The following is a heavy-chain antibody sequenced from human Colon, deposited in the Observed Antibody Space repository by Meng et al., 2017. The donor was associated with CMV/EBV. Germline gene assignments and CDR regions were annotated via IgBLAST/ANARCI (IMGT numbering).Heavy chain of an antibody. V-gene: IGHV3-NL1*01. CDR1: GFTFSSYG. CDR3: ARQADLDYPPAV. Sequence: GESLKISCAASGFTFSSYGMHWIRQAPGKGLEWVSSIYANDRTFYADSVKGRFTISKDSSKNTVYLQINSLRAEDTAVYFCARQADLDYPPAVWGQGTMVTVSS. CDR2: IYANDRT. J-gene: IGHJ3*01. D-gene: IGHD5-12*01.